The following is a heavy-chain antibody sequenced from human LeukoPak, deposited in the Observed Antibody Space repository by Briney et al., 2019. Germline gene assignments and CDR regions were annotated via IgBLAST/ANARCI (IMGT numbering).Heavy chain of an antibody. D-gene: IGHD6-19*01. Sequence: GGSLRLSCAASGFTFSSYWMHWVRQAPGKGLVWVSRINSDGSSTSYADSVKGRFTISRDNAKNTLYLQMNSLRAEDTAVYYCARDPGIAVAGMTRWFDPWGQGTLVTVSS. V-gene: IGHV3-74*01. CDR2: INSDGSST. CDR1: GFTFSSYW. J-gene: IGHJ5*02. CDR3: ARDPGIAVAGMTRWFDP.